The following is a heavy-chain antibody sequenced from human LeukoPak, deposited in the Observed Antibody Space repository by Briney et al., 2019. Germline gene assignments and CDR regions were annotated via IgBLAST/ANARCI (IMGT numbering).Heavy chain of an antibody. CDR3: ARLWFGESPGDY. Sequence: GGSLRLSCAASGFTFDDYGMSWVRQAPGKGLEWVSGINWNGGSTGYADSVQGRFTISRDNAKNSLYLQMNSLRAEDTALYYCARLWFGESPGDYWGQGTLVTVSS. J-gene: IGHJ4*02. CDR2: INWNGGST. V-gene: IGHV3-20*04. D-gene: IGHD3-10*01. CDR1: GFTFDDYG.